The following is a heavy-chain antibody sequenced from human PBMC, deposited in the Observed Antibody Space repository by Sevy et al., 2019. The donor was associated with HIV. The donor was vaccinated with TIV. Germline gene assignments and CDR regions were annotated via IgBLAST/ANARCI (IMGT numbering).Heavy chain of an antibody. V-gene: IGHV3-9*01. D-gene: IGHD6-19*01. CDR1: GFSFDDYA. CDR3: VKDGGSGSGPSAEYFHR. CDR2: ISWNSAFI. J-gene: IGHJ1*01. Sequence: GGSLRLSCAVYGFSFDDYAMHWVRQVPGKGLEWVAGISWNSAFIGYADSVKGRYTISRDNAKNSLYLQINSLIPEDTALYYCVKDGGSGSGPSAEYFHRWGQGTLVTVSS.